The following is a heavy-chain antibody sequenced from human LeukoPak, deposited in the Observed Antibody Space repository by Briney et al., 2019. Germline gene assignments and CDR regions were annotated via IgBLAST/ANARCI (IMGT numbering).Heavy chain of an antibody. D-gene: IGHD6-13*01. J-gene: IGHJ4*02. CDR3: ARTGSSRDSDY. V-gene: IGHV3-74*01. CDR2: IDSDGTAT. Sequence: GGSLRLSCAAYGFTFDWFWMHWVRQAPGKGLVWVSRIDSDGTATTYADSVKGRFTISRDNAENMLYLQMNSLRPEDTATYYCARTGSSRDSDYWGQGTQVTVSS. CDR1: GFTFDWFW.